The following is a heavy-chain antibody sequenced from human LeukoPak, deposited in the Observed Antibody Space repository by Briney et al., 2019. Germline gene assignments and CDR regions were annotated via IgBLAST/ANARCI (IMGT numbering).Heavy chain of an antibody. J-gene: IGHJ4*02. V-gene: IGHV1-2*02. CDR2: INPNSGGT. CDR1: GYTFTGYY. CDR3: ARVVVVPAAIEPLGY. D-gene: IGHD2-2*01. Sequence: ASVKVSCKASGYTFTGYYMHWVRQAPGQGLEWMGWINPNSGGTNYAQKFQGRVTMTRDTSISTAYMELSSLRSDDTAVYYCARVVVVPAAIEPLGYWGQGTLVTVSS.